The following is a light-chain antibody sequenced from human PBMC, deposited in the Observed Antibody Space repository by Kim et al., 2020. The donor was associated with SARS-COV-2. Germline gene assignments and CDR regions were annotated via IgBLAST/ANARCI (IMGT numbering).Light chain of an antibody. V-gene: IGKV3-15*01. CDR1: RHIRTN. CDR3: QQYNNWPRT. CDR2: EAS. J-gene: IGKJ1*01. Sequence: DIVMTQSPITLPVSPGERVTLSCRASRHIRTNLAWYQQKPGQAPRLLISEASSRATGVPARFSGGGSGTDFTLTIASVQSEDIAVYYCQQYNNWPRTFGQGTKVDIK.